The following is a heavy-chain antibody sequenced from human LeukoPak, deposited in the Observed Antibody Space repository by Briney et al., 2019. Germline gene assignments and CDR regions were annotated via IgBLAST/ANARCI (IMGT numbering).Heavy chain of an antibody. CDR2: ISGGGT. V-gene: IGHV3-23*01. CDR3: ARQSPSRGTDY. CDR1: GFTFSSYG. Sequence: GGSLRLSCTASGFTFSSYGMSWVRRAPGKGLERVSAISGGGTYYADSVKGRFTISRDNSKNTLYLQMNSLRVEDTAVYYCARQSPSRGTDYWGQGTLVTVSS. J-gene: IGHJ4*02.